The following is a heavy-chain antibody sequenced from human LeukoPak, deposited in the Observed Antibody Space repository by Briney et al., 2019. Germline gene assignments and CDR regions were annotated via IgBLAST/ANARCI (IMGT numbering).Heavy chain of an antibody. CDR2: INHSGST. CDR1: GGSFSGYY. V-gene: IGHV4-34*01. J-gene: IGHJ6*02. Sequence: PSETLSLTCAVYGGSFSGYYWSWIRQPPGKGLEWIGEINHSGSTNYNPSLKSRVTISVDTSKNQFSLKLSSVTAADTAVYYCARGPYHYDFWSGSRREYYYYGMDVWGQGTTVTVSS. CDR3: ARGPYHYDFWSGSRREYYYYGMDV. D-gene: IGHD3-3*01.